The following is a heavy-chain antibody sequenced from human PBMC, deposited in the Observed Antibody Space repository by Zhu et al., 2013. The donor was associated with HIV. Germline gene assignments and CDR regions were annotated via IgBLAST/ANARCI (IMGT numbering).Heavy chain of an antibody. J-gene: IGHJ6*02. D-gene: IGHD2-2*01. CDR1: GLSLSDHP. Sequence: EVQLVESGGGLVQPGGSLRLSCVGSGLSLSDHPMDWVRQAPGKGLECVGRIRNKANGYTTQYAASVKGRFTISRDDSKNLVYLQMNSLKTEDTAVYYCVRDDCSTTGCSHGMDAWGQGTTVTVSS. V-gene: IGHV3-72*01. CDR3: VRDDCSTTGCSHGMDA. CDR2: IRNKANGYTT.